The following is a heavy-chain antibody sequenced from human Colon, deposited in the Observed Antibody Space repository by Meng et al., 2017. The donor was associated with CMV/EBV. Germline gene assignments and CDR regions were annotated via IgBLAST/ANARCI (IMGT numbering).Heavy chain of an antibody. CDR1: SSPHTTAGAR. V-gene: IGHV2-5*02. J-gene: IGHJ4*02. Sequence: ITLKASGPAPVNPTQTLTLTCCFTSSPHTTAGARLAGVHQPPGKAPDLLDLIHWDDDKRYSPSLKNRLNITKDTSKIQVVLSMTDLDPADTGTFYCARHRLTILTDWGQGALVTVSS. CDR2: IHWDDDK. CDR3: ARHRLTILTD. D-gene: IGHD2-21*02.